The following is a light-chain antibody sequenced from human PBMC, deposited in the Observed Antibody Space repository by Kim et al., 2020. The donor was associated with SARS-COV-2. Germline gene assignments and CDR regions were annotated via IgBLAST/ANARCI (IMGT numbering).Light chain of an antibody. CDR1: KLGDNY. J-gene: IGLJ2*01. CDR3: QAWDSSAVV. V-gene: IGLV3-1*01. Sequence: SYELTQPPSVSVSPGQTASITCSGDKLGDNYVCWYQQKPGQSPLLVIYQDDKRPSGIPERFSGSNSGSTATLTISGTQAMDEADYYCQAWDSSAVVFGGG. CDR2: QDD.